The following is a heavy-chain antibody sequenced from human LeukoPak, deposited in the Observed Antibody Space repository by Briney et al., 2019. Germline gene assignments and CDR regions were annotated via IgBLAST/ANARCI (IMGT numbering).Heavy chain of an antibody. CDR2: ISSSSSYI. Sequence: GGSLRLSCAASGFTFSSYSMNWVRQAPGKGLEWVSSISSSSSYIYYADSVKGRFTISRDNSKNTLYLQMNSLRAEDTAVYYCAKKVYSSSWYFDYWGQGTLVTVSS. V-gene: IGHV3-21*04. J-gene: IGHJ4*02. CDR3: AKKVYSSSWYFDY. D-gene: IGHD6-13*01. CDR1: GFTFSSYS.